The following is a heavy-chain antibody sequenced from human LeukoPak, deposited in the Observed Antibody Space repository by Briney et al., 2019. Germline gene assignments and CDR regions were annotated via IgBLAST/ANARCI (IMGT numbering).Heavy chain of an antibody. V-gene: IGHV4-59*01. CDR3: ARGYCSSTSCYWGWGYYYYGMDV. Sequence: SETLSLTCTVSGGSISSYYWSWIRQPPGKGLEWIGYIYYSGSTNYNPSLKSRVTISVDTSKNQFSLKLSSVTAADTAVYYCARGYCSSTSCYWGWGYYYYGMDVWGQGTTVTVS. CDR1: GGSISSYY. D-gene: IGHD2-2*01. J-gene: IGHJ6*02. CDR2: IYYSGST.